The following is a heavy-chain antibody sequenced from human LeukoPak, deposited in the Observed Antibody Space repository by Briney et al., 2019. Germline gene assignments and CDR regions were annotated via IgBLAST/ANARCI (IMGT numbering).Heavy chain of an antibody. CDR2: ISGGGIST. V-gene: IGHV3-23*01. D-gene: IGHD3-3*01. CDR3: ARDRRSSDY. CDR1: GFTFSSYA. J-gene: IGHJ4*02. Sequence: GGSLRLSCAASGFTFSSYAMSWVRQAPGKGLEWVSGISGGGISTYYADSVKGRFTISRDNSKNTLFLQMNSLRAEDTAVYYCARDRRSSDYWGQGTLVTVSS.